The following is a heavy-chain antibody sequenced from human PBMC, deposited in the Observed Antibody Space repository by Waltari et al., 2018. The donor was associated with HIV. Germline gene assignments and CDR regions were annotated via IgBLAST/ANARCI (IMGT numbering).Heavy chain of an antibody. CDR2: IYTTGST. CDR3: ARTSIVGATSYYFDY. J-gene: IGHJ4*02. V-gene: IGHV4-4*07. Sequence: QVQLQESGPGLVKPSEALSLTCSVSGGSISSYYWSWIRQPAGKGLEWIGRIYTTGSTNYKPSRESRITVSGDTSKNQFSLKRSSVTAADTAVYYCARTSIVGATSYYFDYWGQGTLVTVSS. CDR1: GGSISSYY. D-gene: IGHD1-26*01.